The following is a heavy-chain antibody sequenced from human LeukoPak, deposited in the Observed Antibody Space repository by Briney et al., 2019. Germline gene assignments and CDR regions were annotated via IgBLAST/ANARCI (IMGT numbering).Heavy chain of an antibody. V-gene: IGHV3-23*01. Sequence: GASLRLSCTASGFNFNGYAMSWVRQAPGQGLEWISSISPSGETTFYADSVKGRFSIFRDNSKNTLSPQLDSLRAEDTAVYYCAKSVYSMGTFDSWGQGTLVTVSS. CDR1: GFNFNGYA. CDR3: AKSVYSMGTFDS. J-gene: IGHJ4*02. CDR2: ISPSGETT. D-gene: IGHD5-18*01.